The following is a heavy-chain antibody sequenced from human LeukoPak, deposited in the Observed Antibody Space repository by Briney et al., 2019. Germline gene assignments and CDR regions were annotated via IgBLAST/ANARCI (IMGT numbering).Heavy chain of an antibody. V-gene: IGHV3-20*01. D-gene: IGHD3-10*01. Sequence: GGSLRLSCVASGFIFDDFGLNWVRQVPGKGLEWVAGLNWNGGGIEYADSVKGRFTISRDNFKNSLYLQMNGLRVEDTAVYHCAKLKESYFYMDVWGKGTTVTISS. CDR3: AKLKESYFYMDV. J-gene: IGHJ6*03. CDR2: LNWNGGGI. CDR1: GFIFDDFG.